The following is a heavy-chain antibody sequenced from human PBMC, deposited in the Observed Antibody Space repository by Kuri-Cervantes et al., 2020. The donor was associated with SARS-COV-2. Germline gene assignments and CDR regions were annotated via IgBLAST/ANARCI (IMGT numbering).Heavy chain of an antibody. CDR3: ARDLREDAFDI. Sequence: SETLSLTCTVSGYSISSGYYWGWIRQPPGKGLEWIGSIYHSGSTYYNPSLKSRVTISVDTSKNQFSLKLSSVTAADTAVYYCARDLREDAFDIWGQGTMGTVSS. CDR1: GYSISSGYY. J-gene: IGHJ3*02. V-gene: IGHV4-38-2*02. CDR2: IYHSGST.